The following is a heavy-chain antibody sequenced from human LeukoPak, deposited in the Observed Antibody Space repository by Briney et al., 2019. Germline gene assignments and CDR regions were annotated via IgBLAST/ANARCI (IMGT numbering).Heavy chain of an antibody. CDR1: GFTFSSYG. V-gene: IGHV3-30*02. CDR3: ARVQGIVVAAACFDY. CDR2: IRYDGSNK. D-gene: IGHD6-13*01. J-gene: IGHJ4*02. Sequence: GGSLRLSCAASGFTFSSYGMHWVRQAPGKGLEWVAFIRYDGSNKYYADSVKGRFTISRDNSKNTLYLQMNSLRAEDTSVYYCARVQGIVVAAACFDYWGQGTLVTVSS.